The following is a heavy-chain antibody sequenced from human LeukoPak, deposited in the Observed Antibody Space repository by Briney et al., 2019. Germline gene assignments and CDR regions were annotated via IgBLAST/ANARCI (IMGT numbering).Heavy chain of an antibody. CDR2: INPSGGST. J-gene: IGHJ3*02. D-gene: IGHD3-3*01. Sequence: EASVKVSCKASGYTFTSYYMHWVRQAPGQGLEWMGIINPSGGSTSYAQKFQGRVTITRNTSISTAYMELSSLRSEDTAVYYCARGLGFWSGYYWGVDWVETDAFDIWGQGTMVTVSS. V-gene: IGHV1-46*01. CDR3: ARGLGFWSGYYWGVDWVETDAFDI. CDR1: GYTFTSYY.